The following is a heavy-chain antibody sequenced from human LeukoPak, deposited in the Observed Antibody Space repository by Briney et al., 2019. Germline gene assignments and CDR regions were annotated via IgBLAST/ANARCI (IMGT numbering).Heavy chain of an antibody. CDR3: ARGYCSSTSCPKGYYYYYMDV. CDR2: IIPIFGTA. V-gene: IGHV1-69*13. CDR1: GGTFSSYA. Sequence: SVKVSCKASGGTFSSYAISWVRQAPGQGLEWMGGIIPIFGTANYAQKFQGRVTITADESTSTAYMELSSLRSEDTAVYYCARGYCSSTSCPKGYYYYYMDVWGKGTTVTVSS. D-gene: IGHD2-2*01. J-gene: IGHJ6*03.